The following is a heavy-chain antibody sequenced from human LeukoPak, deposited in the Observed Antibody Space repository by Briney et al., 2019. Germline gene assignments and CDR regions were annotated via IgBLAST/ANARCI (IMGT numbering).Heavy chain of an antibody. J-gene: IGHJ6*03. Sequence: GGSLRLSCAASGFTFSDYYMSWVSQAPGKGLEWVSYISSSGSTIYYADSVKGRFTISRDNAKNSLYLQMNSLRAEDTAVYYCARDPRAYYYYMDVWGKGTTVTVSS. CDR1: GFTFSDYY. CDR2: ISSSGSTI. CDR3: ARDPRAYYYYMDV. V-gene: IGHV3-11*01.